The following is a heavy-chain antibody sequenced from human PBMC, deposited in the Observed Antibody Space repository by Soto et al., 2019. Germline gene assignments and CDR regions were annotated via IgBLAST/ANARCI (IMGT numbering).Heavy chain of an antibody. CDR1: GYTFTSYG. CDR2: ISAYNSNT. Sequence: QVQLVQSGAEVKKPGASVKVSCKASGYTFTSYGISWVRQAPGQGLEWMGWISAYNSNTNYAQKFQGRVTMTTDTSTTTAYMELMSLISDDTAVYDCARTIGYCSGGSCYWDYWGQGTLVTASS. V-gene: IGHV1-18*01. CDR3: ARTIGYCSGGSCYWDY. D-gene: IGHD2-15*01. J-gene: IGHJ4*02.